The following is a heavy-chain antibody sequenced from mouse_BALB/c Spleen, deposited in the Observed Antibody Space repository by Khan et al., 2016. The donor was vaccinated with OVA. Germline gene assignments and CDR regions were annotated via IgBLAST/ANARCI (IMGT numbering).Heavy chain of an antibody. Sequence: LVESGPELVKPGASVRISCKASGYTFTSYYIHWVKQRPGQGLEWIGWIYPGNVNTNYNEKFKGKATLTADKSSSTAYMQLSSLTSEDSAVYVCARWGGNYPSYAMDYWGQGTSVTVSA. D-gene: IGHD2-1*01. CDR2: IYPGNVNT. J-gene: IGHJ4*01. CDR1: GYTFTSYY. CDR3: ARWGGNYPSYAMDY. V-gene: IGHV1S56*01.